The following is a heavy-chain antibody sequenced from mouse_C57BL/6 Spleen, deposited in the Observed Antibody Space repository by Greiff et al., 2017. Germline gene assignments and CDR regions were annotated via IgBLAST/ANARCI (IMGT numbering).Heavy chain of an antibody. Sequence: LVESGAELVKPGASVKLSCKASGYTFTSYWMHWVKQRPGRGLEWIGRIDPNSGGTKYNEKFKSKATLTVDKPSSTAYMQLSSLTSEDSAVYYCARIVDGYYLAWFAYWGQGTLVTVSA. D-gene: IGHD2-3*01. V-gene: IGHV1-72*01. J-gene: IGHJ3*01. CDR3: ARIVDGYYLAWFAY. CDR2: IDPNSGGT. CDR1: GYTFTSYW.